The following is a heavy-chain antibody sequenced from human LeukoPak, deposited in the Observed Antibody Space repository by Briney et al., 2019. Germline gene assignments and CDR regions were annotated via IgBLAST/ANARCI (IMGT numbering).Heavy chain of an antibody. CDR1: GGSISSSDFY. V-gene: IGHV4-39*01. J-gene: IGHJ4*02. Sequence: SETLSLTCTVSGGSISSSDFYWGWIRQPPGRGLEWIGSINYSGTTYYNPSLKSRVTISVDTSKNQFSLNLNSVTAADTAVYYCARHLRGRSHGSLYYFDYWGQGSLLTVSS. CDR3: ARHLRGRSHGSLYYFDY. D-gene: IGHD3-10*01. CDR2: INYSGTT.